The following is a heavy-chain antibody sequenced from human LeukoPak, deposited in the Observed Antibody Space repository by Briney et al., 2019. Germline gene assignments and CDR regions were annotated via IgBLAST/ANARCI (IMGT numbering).Heavy chain of an antibody. CDR2: IYHSGSP. V-gene: IGHV4-4*02. Sequence: SETLSLTCAVSGASISSSHWWSWVRQAPGKGLEWIGDIYHSGSPNYNPSLKSRVTISVDKSKNQFSLKLSSVTAADTAVYYCARTYDSSGYYYAFVYWGQGTLVTVSS. CDR3: ARTYDSSGYYYAFVY. CDR1: GASISSSHW. J-gene: IGHJ4*02. D-gene: IGHD3-22*01.